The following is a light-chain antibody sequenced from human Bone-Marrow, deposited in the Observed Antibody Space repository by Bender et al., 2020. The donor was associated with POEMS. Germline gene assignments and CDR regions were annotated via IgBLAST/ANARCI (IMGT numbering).Light chain of an antibody. Sequence: SYEVTQPPSVSVSPGQTASITCSGDDLGDKYVAWYQQKPGQSPVLVIYQDTKRPSGIPERFSGSNSGYTATLTISGTQAMDEGDYYCQAWDTYSVIFGGGTKLTVL. J-gene: IGLJ2*01. V-gene: IGLV3-1*01. CDR1: DLGDKY. CDR2: QDT. CDR3: QAWDTYSVI.